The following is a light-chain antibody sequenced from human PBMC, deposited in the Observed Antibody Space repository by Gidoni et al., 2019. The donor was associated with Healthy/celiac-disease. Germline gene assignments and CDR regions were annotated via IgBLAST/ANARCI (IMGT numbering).Light chain of an antibody. J-gene: IGKJ5*01. CDR3: QQYYSYPRT. Sequence: AIRMTPSPSSFSASTGDRVTITCRASQGSSSYLAWYQQKPGKAPKLLIYAASTLQSGVPSRFSGSGSGTDFTLTISCLQSEDFATYYCQQYYSYPRTFGQGTRLEIK. CDR2: AAS. V-gene: IGKV1-8*01. CDR1: QGSSSY.